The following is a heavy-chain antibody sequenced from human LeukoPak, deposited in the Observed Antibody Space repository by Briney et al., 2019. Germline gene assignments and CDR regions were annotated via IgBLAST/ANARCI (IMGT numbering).Heavy chain of an antibody. V-gene: IGHV1-46*03. J-gene: IGHJ4*02. Sequence: ASVKVSCKASGYTFSSYYMHWVRQAPGQGLEGMGIINPRGGSTSYAQKFQGRVTMTRDSSTSTVYMELSSLRSEDTAVYYCARDQPNYYGSGSYYMPLGYWGQGTLVTVSS. CDR2: INPRGGST. CDR3: ARDQPNYYGSGSYYMPLGY. D-gene: IGHD3-10*01. CDR1: GYTFSSYY.